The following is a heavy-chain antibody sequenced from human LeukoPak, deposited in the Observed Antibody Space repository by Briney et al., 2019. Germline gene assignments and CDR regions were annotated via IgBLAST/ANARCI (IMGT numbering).Heavy chain of an antibody. CDR1: GGSFSGYY. CDR3: ARGGPMNDI. CDR2: INHSGST. V-gene: IGHV4-34*01. J-gene: IGHJ3*02. Sequence: SETLSLTCAVYGGSFSGYYWSWIRQPPGKGLEWIGEINHSGSTNYNPSLKSRVTISADTSKNQFSLKLSSVTAADTAVYYCARGGPMNDIWGQGTMVTVSS.